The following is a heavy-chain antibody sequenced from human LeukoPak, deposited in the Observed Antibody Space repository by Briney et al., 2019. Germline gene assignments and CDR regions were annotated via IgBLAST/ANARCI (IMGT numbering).Heavy chain of an antibody. D-gene: IGHD5-24*01. Sequence: DPGRSLRLSCAASGVTFSSYGMHWVRQAPGKGLEWVAVISYDGSNKYYADSVKGRFTISRDNSKNTLYLQMNSLRAEDTAVYYCALRDGYNLYYFDYWGQGTLVTVSS. CDR2: ISYDGSNK. CDR3: ALRDGYNLYYFDY. J-gene: IGHJ4*02. V-gene: IGHV3-30*03. CDR1: GVTFSSYG.